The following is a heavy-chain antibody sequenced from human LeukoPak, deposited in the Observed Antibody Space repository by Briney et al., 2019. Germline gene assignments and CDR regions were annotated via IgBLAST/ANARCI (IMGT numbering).Heavy chain of an antibody. Sequence: GGSLRLSCAASGFTFSSYGMHWVRQAPGKGLEWVAVIWYDGSNKYYADSVKGRFTISRDNSKNTLYLQMNSLRAEDTAVYYCARSPKQPSGLLGHIAVAGQYFDYWGQGTLVTVSS. CDR3: ARSPKQPSGLLGHIAVAGQYFDY. CDR1: GFTFSSYG. CDR2: IWYDGSNK. J-gene: IGHJ4*02. V-gene: IGHV3-33*01. D-gene: IGHD6-19*01.